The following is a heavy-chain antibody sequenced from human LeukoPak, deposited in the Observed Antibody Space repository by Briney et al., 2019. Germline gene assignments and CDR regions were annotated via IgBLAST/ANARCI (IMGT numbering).Heavy chain of an antibody. CDR3: ARVLPAAGTLGY. Sequence: GGSLRLSCTASGFTFSNYAMSWVRQAPGKGLEWVSTLSGSGGSTYYADSVKGRFTISRDNSKNTLYLQMNSLRAEDTAVYYCARVLPAAGTLGYWGQGTLVTVSS. J-gene: IGHJ4*02. D-gene: IGHD6-13*01. CDR2: LSGSGGST. CDR1: GFTFSNYA. V-gene: IGHV3-23*01.